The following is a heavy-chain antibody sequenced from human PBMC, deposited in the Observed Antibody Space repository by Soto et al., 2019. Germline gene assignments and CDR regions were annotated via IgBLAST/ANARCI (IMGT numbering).Heavy chain of an antibody. Sequence: QVQLVQSGAEVKKPGSSVKVSCKASGGTFSSYAISWVRQAPGQGLEWMGGIIPIFGTANYAQKFQGRVTITADESTSTAYMELSSLRSEDTAVYYCARYGGSYQNYYYDGMDVWGQGTTVTVSS. CDR3: ARYGGSYQNYYYDGMDV. V-gene: IGHV1-69*01. CDR2: IIPIFGTA. D-gene: IGHD1-26*01. CDR1: GGTFSSYA. J-gene: IGHJ6*02.